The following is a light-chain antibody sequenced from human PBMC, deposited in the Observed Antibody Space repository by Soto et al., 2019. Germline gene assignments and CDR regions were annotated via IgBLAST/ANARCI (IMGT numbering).Light chain of an antibody. J-gene: IGLJ1*01. CDR2: EAN. Sequence: QSVLTQPPSASGSPGQSVTISCTGTSNDVGAYNYVSWYQQHPGKAPKVMIYEANKRPSGVPDRFSGSKSGNTASLTVSGLQAEDEADYYCSSFAVSYSFDVGPGTKVPVL. V-gene: IGLV2-8*01. CDR1: SNDVGAYNY. CDR3: SSFAVSYSFD.